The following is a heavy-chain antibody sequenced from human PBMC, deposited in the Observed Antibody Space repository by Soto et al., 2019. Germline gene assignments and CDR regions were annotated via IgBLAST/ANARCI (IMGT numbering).Heavy chain of an antibody. J-gene: IGHJ4*02. D-gene: IGHD3-3*01. CDR1: GFTFSSYA. CDR2: ISGRGGST. CDR3: AKDFTIFGVVNYFDY. Sequence: GGSLRLSCAASGFTFSSYAMSWVRQAPGKGLEWVSAISGRGGSTYYADSVKGRFTISRDNSKNTLYLQMNSLRAEDTAVYYCAKDFTIFGVVNYFDYWGQGTLVTVSS. V-gene: IGHV3-23*01.